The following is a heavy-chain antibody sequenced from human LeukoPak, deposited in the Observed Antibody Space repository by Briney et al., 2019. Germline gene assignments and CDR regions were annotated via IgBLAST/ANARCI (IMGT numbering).Heavy chain of an antibody. D-gene: IGHD3-22*01. CDR2: ISGSGGST. CDR1: GFTFSSYA. CDR3: ASTMMTSPFDY. Sequence: GGSLRLSCAASGFTFSSYAMSWVRQAPGKGLEWVSAISGSGGSTYYTDSAKGRFTISRDNSKNTLYLQMNSLRAEDTAVYYCASTMMTSPFDYWGQGTLVTVSS. V-gene: IGHV3-23*01. J-gene: IGHJ4*02.